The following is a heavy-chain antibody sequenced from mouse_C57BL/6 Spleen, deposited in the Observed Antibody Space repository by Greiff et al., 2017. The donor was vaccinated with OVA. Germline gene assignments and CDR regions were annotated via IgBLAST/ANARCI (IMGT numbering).Heavy chain of an antibody. CDR2: IDPSDSYT. Sequence: QVQLQQSGAELVKPGASVKLSCKASGYTFTSYWMQWVKQRPGQGLEWIGEIDPSDSYTNYNQKFKGKATLTVDTSSSTAYMQLSSLTSEDSAVYYCARRDYYGSSYGWYFDVWGTGTTVTVSS. D-gene: IGHD1-1*01. J-gene: IGHJ1*03. CDR3: ARRDYYGSSYGWYFDV. V-gene: IGHV1-50*01. CDR1: GYTFTSYW.